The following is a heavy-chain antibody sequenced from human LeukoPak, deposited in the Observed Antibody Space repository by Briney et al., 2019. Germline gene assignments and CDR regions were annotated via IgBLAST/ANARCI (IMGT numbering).Heavy chain of an antibody. Sequence: PSETLSLTCTVSGGSISNYYWSWIRQPPGKGLEWIGYIYYTGSTNYNPSLTSRVNISVDTSKNQFSLNLTSVTAADTAVYYCAKDRAAYSGARGFDYWGQGTLVTVSS. V-gene: IGHV4-59*01. CDR3: AKDRAAYSGARGFDY. J-gene: IGHJ4*02. D-gene: IGHD5-12*01. CDR2: IYYTGST. CDR1: GGSISNYY.